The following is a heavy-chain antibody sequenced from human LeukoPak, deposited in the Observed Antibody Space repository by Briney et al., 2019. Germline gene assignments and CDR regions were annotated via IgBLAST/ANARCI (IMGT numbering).Heavy chain of an antibody. J-gene: IGHJ6*02. CDR2: ISHDDSDD. CDR3: ARDRRYCTTTSCYAWPYFYGMDV. V-gene: IGHV3-30*03. Sequence: GGSLRLSCAASEYSFINYGLHWVRQAPGKGLEWVAVISHDDSDDYYADSVRGRFTISRDRPNNMLYLQMNSLTAADTAVYYCARDRRYCTTTSCYAWPYFYGMDVWGQGTTVIVSS. CDR1: EYSFINYG. D-gene: IGHD2-2*01.